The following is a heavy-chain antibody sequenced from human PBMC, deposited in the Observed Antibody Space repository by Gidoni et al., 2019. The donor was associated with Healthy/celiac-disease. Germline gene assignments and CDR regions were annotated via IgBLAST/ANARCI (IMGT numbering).Heavy chain of an antibody. Sequence: EVQLVESGGGLVKPGGSLRLSCAASGFTFSNAWMSWVRQAPGKGLEWVGRIKSKTDGGTTDYAAPVKGRFTISRDDSKNTLYLQMNSLKTEDTAVYYCTTERVSSSSVYYGMDVWGQGTTVTVSS. J-gene: IGHJ6*02. CDR1: GFTFSNAW. D-gene: IGHD6-6*01. CDR2: IKSKTDGGTT. CDR3: TTERVSSSSVYYGMDV. V-gene: IGHV3-15*01.